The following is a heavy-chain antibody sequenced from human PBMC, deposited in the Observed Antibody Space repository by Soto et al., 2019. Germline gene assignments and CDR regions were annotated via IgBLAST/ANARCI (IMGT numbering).Heavy chain of an antibody. V-gene: IGHV4-30-4*01. CDR2: NYYSGST. J-gene: IGHJ5*02. CDR1: GGSISSGDYY. CDR3: GGVGAGGSRTSWYLWATRVVP. Sequence: TLSLTCTVSGGSISSGDYYWSWIRQPPGKGLEWIGYNYYSGSTYYNPSLKSRVTISVDTSKNQFSLKLSSVTAADTAGYYCGGVGAGGSRTSWYLWATRVVPWGQGTLVTVSA. D-gene: IGHD2-2*01.